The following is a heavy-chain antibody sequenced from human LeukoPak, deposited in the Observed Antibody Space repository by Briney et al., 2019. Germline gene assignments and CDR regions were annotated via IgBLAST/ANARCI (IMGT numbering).Heavy chain of an antibody. V-gene: IGHV1-2*02. D-gene: IGHD3-9*01. CDR3: ARNRYFDWLFAFDY. J-gene: IGHJ4*02. CDR1: GYTFTGYY. CDR2: INPNSGGT. Sequence: ASVKVSCKASGYTFTGYYMDWVRQAPGRGLEWMGWINPNSGGTNYAQKFQGRVTMTTDTSTSTAYMELRSLRSDDTAVYYCARNRYFDWLFAFDYWGQGTLVTASS.